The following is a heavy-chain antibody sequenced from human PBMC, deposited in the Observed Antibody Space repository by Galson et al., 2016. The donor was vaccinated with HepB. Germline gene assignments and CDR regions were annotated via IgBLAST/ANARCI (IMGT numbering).Heavy chain of an antibody. CDR1: GFTFSSYG. CDR3: ARDGWLTGRGIRGGLDV. CDR2: IWYDGSNK. V-gene: IGHV3-33*07. D-gene: IGHD5-24*01. J-gene: IGHJ6*04. Sequence: SLRLSCAASGFTFSSYGMYWVRQAPGKGLEWVTTIWYDGSNKYYADSVKGRFTISRDNSKNTLYLEMNRLRAEDTAVYYCARDGWLTGRGIRGGLDVWGSGTTVTVSS.